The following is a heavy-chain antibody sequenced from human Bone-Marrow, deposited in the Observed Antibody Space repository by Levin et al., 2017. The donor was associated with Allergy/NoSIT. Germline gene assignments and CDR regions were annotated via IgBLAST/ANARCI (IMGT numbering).Heavy chain of an antibody. D-gene: IGHD3-16*01. CDR1: GFTFGNYG. CDR3: ARRVLGPLDY. J-gene: IGHJ4*02. V-gene: IGHV3-48*02. Sequence: GESLKISCVGSGFTFGNYGLNWVRQAPGKGLEWISYISSVASSTIYYADSVKGRFSISRDNDNNSLYLQMNSLRDEDTAVYYCARRVLGPLDYWGQGALVTVSS. CDR2: ISSVASSTI.